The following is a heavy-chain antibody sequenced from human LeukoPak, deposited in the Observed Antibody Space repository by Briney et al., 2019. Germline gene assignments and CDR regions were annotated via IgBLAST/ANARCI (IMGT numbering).Heavy chain of an antibody. CDR2: INPGGGDT. CDR3: ARDGDRQSQQWLASPSVY. J-gene: IGHJ4*02. CDR1: GYTFTSYY. V-gene: IGHV1-46*01. D-gene: IGHD6-19*01. Sequence: VASVKVSCKASGYTFTSYYMHWVRQAPGQGLEWMGIINPGGGDTSFAQKFQGRVTVTRDTSTNTVYMELSSLRSEDTAVYYCARDGDRQSQQWLASPSVYWGQGALVTVSS.